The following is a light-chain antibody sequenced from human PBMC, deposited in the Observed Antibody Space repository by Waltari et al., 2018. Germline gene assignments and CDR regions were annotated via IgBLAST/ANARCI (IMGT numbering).Light chain of an antibody. CDR1: QSLLNSNGYNY. CDR2: LGS. CDR3: VQTLQTPPWT. Sequence: DIVMNQSPLSLPVTPGEPASISCRSSQSLLNSNGYNYLDWYVQKPGQSPQHLIYLGSYRASGVPDRFSASGSGTDFTLKISRVEAEDVGVYYCVQTLQTPPWTFGQGTKVEIK. J-gene: IGKJ1*01. V-gene: IGKV2-28*01.